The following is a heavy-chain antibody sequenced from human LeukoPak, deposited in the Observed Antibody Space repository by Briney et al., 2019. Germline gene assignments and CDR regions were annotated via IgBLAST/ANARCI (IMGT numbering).Heavy chain of an antibody. Sequence: PSETLSLTCTVSGGSISSISYYWGWIRQPPERGLEWIGRIYTSGSTYYNPSLKSRVTISVDTSKRQFSLKLRSVTAADTAVYYCARYCSSTSCYSGSHYFDYWGQGTLVTVSS. V-gene: IGHV4-39*01. CDR1: GGSISSISYY. J-gene: IGHJ4*02. CDR2: IYTSGST. CDR3: ARYCSSTSCYSGSHYFDY. D-gene: IGHD2-2*02.